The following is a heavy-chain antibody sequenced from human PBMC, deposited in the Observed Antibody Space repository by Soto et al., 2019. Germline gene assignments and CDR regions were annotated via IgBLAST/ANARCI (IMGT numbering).Heavy chain of an antibody. CDR3: ASTTLYSSSWYTFDP. J-gene: IGHJ5*02. CDR1: GFTFSSYW. D-gene: IGHD6-13*01. CDR2: IKQDGSEK. Sequence: GGSLRLSCAASGFTFSSYWMSWVRQAPGKGLEWVANIKQDGSEKYYVDSVKGRFTISRDNAKNSLYLQMNSLRAEDTAVYYCASTTLYSSSWYTFDPWGQGTLVTVSS. V-gene: IGHV3-7*05.